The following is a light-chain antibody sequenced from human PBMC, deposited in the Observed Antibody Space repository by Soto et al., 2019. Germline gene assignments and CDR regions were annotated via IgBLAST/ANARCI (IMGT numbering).Light chain of an antibody. CDR3: QQYNSWPLT. CDR2: GPS. CDR1: QNIKSN. Sequence: DILMTQSPATLSVSPGERATLSCRASQNIKSNLAWYQHKPGQAPRLLIFGPSSRATGIPARFSGSGSGTEFTLTISSLQSEDFAVYYCQQYNSWPLTFGGGTKVEI. J-gene: IGKJ4*01. V-gene: IGKV3-15*01.